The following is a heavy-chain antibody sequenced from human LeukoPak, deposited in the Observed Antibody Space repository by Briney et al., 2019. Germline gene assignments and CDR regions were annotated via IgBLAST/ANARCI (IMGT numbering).Heavy chain of an antibody. Sequence: ASVTVSCKASGYTFTVYYMHWVRQAPGQGLEWMGWINPNSGGTNYQGRVTMTRDTSISTAYMELSRLRSDDTAVYYCARGQTMIVVVITKKRDAFDIWGQGTMVTVSS. CDR1: GYTFTVYY. CDR2: INPNSGGT. J-gene: IGHJ3*02. D-gene: IGHD3-22*01. V-gene: IGHV1-2*02. CDR3: ARGQTMIVVVITKKRDAFDI.